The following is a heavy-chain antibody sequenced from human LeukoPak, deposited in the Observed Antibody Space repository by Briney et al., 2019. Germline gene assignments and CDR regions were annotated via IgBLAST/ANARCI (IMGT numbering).Heavy chain of an antibody. CDR2: IYYSGST. V-gene: IGHV4-39*07. D-gene: IGHD3-3*01. J-gene: IGHJ4*02. Sequence: TLSLTCTVSGGSISSSSYYWGWIRQPPGKGLEWIGSIYYSGSTYYNPSLKSRVTISVDTSKNQFSLKLSSVTAADTAVYYCASMYYDFWSGSLPLFDYWGQGTLVTVSS. CDR3: ASMYYDFWSGSLPLFDY. CDR1: GGSISSSSYY.